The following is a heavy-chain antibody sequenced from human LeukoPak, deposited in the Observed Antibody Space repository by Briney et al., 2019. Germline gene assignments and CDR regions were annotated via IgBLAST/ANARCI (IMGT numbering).Heavy chain of an antibody. CDR1: GGSISSYY. Sequence: KPSETLSLTCTVSGGSISSYYWSWIRQPPGKGLEWIGYIYYSGSTNYNPSLKSRVTISVDTSKNQFSLKLSSVTAADTAVYYCARVVTMVQGVIILYYFDYWGQGTLVTVSS. D-gene: IGHD3-10*01. CDR3: ARVVTMVQGVIILYYFDY. V-gene: IGHV4-59*01. CDR2: IYYSGST. J-gene: IGHJ4*02.